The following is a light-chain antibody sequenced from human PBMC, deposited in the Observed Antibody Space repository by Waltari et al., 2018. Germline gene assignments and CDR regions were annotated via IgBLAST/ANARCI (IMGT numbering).Light chain of an antibody. Sequence: DIQITQSPSSLSASVGDTVTITCRASQSISNYLNWYQQKVGKAPNLLVYAASSLQSGVPSRFTGSGSGTDFTLTITSLQPEDFATYYCQQTYSTLRTFGGGTKVEIK. V-gene: IGKV1-39*01. CDR2: AAS. CDR3: QQTYSTLRT. CDR1: QSISNY. J-gene: IGKJ4*01.